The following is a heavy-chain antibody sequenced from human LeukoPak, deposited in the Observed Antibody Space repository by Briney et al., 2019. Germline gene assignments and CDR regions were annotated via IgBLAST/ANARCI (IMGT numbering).Heavy chain of an antibody. CDR1: GFTFSNYA. Sequence: GGSLRLSCAASGFTFSNYAMTWVRQAPGKGLEWVSGISASGGSTYYADSVKGRFTISRDNSKNTLYLQMNSLRAEDTAVYYCAKDGGQATWYAFDIWGQGTMVTVSS. J-gene: IGHJ3*02. D-gene: IGHD3-16*01. CDR2: ISASGGST. CDR3: AKDGGQATWYAFDI. V-gene: IGHV3-23*01.